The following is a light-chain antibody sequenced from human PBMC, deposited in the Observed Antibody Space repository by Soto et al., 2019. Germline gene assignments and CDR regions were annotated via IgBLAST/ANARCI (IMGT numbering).Light chain of an antibody. Sequence: QSALTQPASVSGSPGQSITISCTGTSSDVGSDKLVSWYQQHPGTAPQLMIYEGSKRPSGVTNRFSGSKSGNSAALTISGLQAEDEADYYCCSYGGSSTWVFGTGTKLTVL. V-gene: IGLV2-23*01. CDR2: EGS. J-gene: IGLJ1*01. CDR1: SSDVGSDKL. CDR3: CSYGGSSTWV.